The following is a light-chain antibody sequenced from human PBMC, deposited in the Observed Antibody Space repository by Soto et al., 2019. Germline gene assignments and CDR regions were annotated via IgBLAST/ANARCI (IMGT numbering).Light chain of an antibody. Sequence: EIVLPQSPAPLSLSPGERATLSCRASQSVSGYLAWYQHRPGQAPRLLIFDASNKATGIPARFSGSGSGTDFTLTISSLEPEDSAVYYCHQRSNWPPFTFGQGTKLEIK. CDR2: DAS. CDR1: QSVSGY. CDR3: HQRSNWPPFT. V-gene: IGKV3-11*01. J-gene: IGKJ2*01.